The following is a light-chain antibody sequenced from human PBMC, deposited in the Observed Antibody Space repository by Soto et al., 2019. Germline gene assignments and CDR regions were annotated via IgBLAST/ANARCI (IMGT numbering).Light chain of an antibody. Sequence: EIVLTQAPTTLSFSPGERATLSCRASQTVTKYLAWYQQKPGQAPRLPIYDTSNRATGIPARFSGSGSGTDFTLTISGLQPDDFAVYFCQQRSNWPFTFGPGTTVDFK. CDR3: QQRSNWPFT. J-gene: IGKJ3*01. CDR1: QTVTKY. CDR2: DTS. V-gene: IGKV3-11*01.